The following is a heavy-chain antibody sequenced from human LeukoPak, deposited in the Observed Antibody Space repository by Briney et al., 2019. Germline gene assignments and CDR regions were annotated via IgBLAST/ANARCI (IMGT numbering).Heavy chain of an antibody. D-gene: IGHD3-9*01. J-gene: IGHJ4*02. CDR2: IYSGGST. V-gene: IGHV3-53*01. CDR1: GFTVSSNY. CDR3: ARGPYDILTGYYIDY. Sequence: PGGSLRLSCAASGFTVSSNYMSWVRQAPGKGLEWVSVIYSGGSTYYADSVKGRFTISRDNSKNTLYLQMNSLRAEDTAVYYCARGPYDILTGYYIDYWGQGTLVTVSS.